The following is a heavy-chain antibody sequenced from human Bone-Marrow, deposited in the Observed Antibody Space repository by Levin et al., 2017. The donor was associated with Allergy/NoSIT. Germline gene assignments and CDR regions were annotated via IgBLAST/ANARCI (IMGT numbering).Heavy chain of an antibody. CDR2: IGPSGADT. Sequence: PGGSLRLSCAASGFTFTTYALCWVRQATGEGLEWVSCIGPSGADTYYADSVKGRFTISRDNHQSTLHLQMYSLRGDDAAVYYCARRGGGGWGFFDYWCQGTLVTVSS. D-gene: IGHD6-19*01. CDR1: GFTFTTYA. J-gene: IGHJ4*02. V-gene: IGHV3-23*01. CDR3: ARRGGGGWGFFDY.